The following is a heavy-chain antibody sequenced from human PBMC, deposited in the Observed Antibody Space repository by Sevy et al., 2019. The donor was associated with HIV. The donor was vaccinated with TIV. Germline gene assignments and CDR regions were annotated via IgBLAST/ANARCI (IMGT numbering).Heavy chain of an antibody. CDR1: GFTFSSYA. V-gene: IGHV3-30*04. J-gene: IGHJ6*02. CDR2: ISYDGSNK. CDR3: SRDSTYCSSTSCLVSGFSVWLPSEYYYYNGMDV. D-gene: IGHD2-2*01. Sequence: GGSLRLSCAASGFTFSSYAMHWVRQAPGKGLEWVAVISYDGSNKYYADSVKGRFTISRDNSKNTRYLQMNSLRAEDTAEYNWSRDSTYCSSTSCLVSGFSVWLPSEYYYYNGMDVWGQGTTVTVSS.